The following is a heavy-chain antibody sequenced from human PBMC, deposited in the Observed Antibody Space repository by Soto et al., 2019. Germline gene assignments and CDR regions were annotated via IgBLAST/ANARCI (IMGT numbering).Heavy chain of an antibody. CDR3: ARRYGAGFDY. Sequence: SETLSLTCTVSGGSISSYYWSWIRQPPGKGLEWIGYIYYSGSTNYNPSLKSRVTISVDTSKDQFSLKLSSVTAADTAVYYCARRYGAGFDYWGQGTLVTVSS. CDR1: GGSISSYY. J-gene: IGHJ4*02. V-gene: IGHV4-59*01. CDR2: IYYSGST. D-gene: IGHD3-9*01.